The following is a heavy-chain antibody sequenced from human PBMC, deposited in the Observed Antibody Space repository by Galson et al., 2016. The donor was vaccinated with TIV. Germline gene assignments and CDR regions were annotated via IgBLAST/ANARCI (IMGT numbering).Heavy chain of an antibody. V-gene: IGHV3-74*01. CDR1: GFTFSNYV. J-gene: IGHJ4*02. CDR3: ARSHYGPDY. D-gene: IGHD3-10*01. Sequence: SLRLSCAASGFTFSNYVMYWVRQAPGKGLVWVSRINSDGSATTYADSVKGRFTISGDNAKNTLSLQMNSLTDEDTAVYFCARSHYGPDYWGQGSLVTVSS. CDR2: INSDGSAT.